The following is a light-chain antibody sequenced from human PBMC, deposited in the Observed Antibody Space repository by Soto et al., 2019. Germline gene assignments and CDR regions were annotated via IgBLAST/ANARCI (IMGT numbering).Light chain of an antibody. CDR2: VGTGGIVG. J-gene: IGLJ2*01. CDR1: SGYSNYK. CDR3: GADHASGSNFV. Sequence: QSVLTQPPSASASLGASVTLTCTLSSGYSNYKVDWYQQRPGKGPRFVMRVGTGGIVGSKGDGIPDRFSVLGSGLNRYLTIKNIQEEDESDYHCGADHASGSNFVFGGGTKVTVL. V-gene: IGLV9-49*01.